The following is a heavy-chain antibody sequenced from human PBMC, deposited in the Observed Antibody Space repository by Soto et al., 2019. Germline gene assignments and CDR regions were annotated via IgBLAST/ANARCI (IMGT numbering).Heavy chain of an antibody. CDR3: ARDLVHCSGGSCYSRLWGAFDI. V-gene: IGHV3-21*01. Sequence: GGSLRLSCAASGFTFSSYSMNWVRQAPGKGLEWVSSISSSSSYIYYADSVKGRFTISRDNAKNSLYLQMNSLRAEDTAVYYCARDLVHCSGGSCYSRLWGAFDIWGQGTMITVSS. D-gene: IGHD2-15*01. J-gene: IGHJ3*02. CDR1: GFTFSSYS. CDR2: ISSSSSYI.